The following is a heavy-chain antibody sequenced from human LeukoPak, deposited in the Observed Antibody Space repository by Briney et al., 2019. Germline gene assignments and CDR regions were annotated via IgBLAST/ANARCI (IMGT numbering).Heavy chain of an antibody. J-gene: IGHJ5*02. D-gene: IGHD5-12*01. Sequence: GASVKVSCKASGYTFTSYGISWVRQAPGQGLEWMGIINPSGGSTSYAQKFQGRVTMTRDMSTSTVYMELSSLRSEDTAVYYCARDSRDAIAATLGLDPWGQGTLVTVSS. CDR2: INPSGGST. CDR3: ARDSRDAIAATLGLDP. CDR1: GYTFTSYG. V-gene: IGHV1-46*01.